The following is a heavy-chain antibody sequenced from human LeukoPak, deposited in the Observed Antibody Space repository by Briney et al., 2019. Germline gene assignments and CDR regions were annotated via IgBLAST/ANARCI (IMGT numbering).Heavy chain of an antibody. J-gene: IGHJ4*02. V-gene: IGHV1-2*02. D-gene: IGHD7-27*01. CDR3: ARDVTGDGGY. CDR1: GYTFTSYD. CDR2: INPNSGGT. Sequence: GASVKVSCKASGYTFTSYDINWVRQATGQGLEWMGWINPNSGGTNYAQKFQGRVTMTRDTSISTAYMELSRLRSDDTAVYYCARDVTGDGGYWGQGTLVTVSS.